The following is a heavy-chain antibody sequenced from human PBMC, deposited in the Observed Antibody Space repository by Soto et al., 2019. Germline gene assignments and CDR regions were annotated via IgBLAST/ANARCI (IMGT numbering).Heavy chain of an antibody. D-gene: IGHD2-21*02. CDR1: GGTFSGYA. V-gene: IGHV1-69*13. CDR2: IIPIFGTA. Sequence: GASVKVSCKASGGTFSGYAISWVRQAPGQGLEWMGGIIPIFGTANYAQKSQGRVTITADESTSTAYMELSSLRSEDTAVYYCARGYRTVVTRVSYYYYGMDVWGQGTTVTVSS. CDR3: ARGYRTVVTRVSYYYYGMDV. J-gene: IGHJ6*02.